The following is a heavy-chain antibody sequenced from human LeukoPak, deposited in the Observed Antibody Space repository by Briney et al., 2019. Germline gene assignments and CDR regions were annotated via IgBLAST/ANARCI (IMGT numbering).Heavy chain of an antibody. CDR2: IIPIFGTA. CDR3: TRGEQYYYYYYMDV. D-gene: IGHD1/OR15-1a*01. V-gene: IGHV1-69*13. J-gene: IGHJ6*03. CDR1: GGTFSSYA. Sequence: SVKVSCKASGGTFSSYAVSWVRQAPGQGLEWMGGIIPIFGTANYAQKFQGRVTITADESTSTAYMELSSLRSEDTAVYYCTRGEQYYYYYYMDVWGKGTTVTVSS.